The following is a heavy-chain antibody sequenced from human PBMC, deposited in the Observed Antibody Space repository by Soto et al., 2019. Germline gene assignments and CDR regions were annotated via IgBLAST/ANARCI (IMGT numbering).Heavy chain of an antibody. D-gene: IGHD3-10*01. CDR3: TRSRAVSARGSFDY. J-gene: IGHJ4*02. CDR2: IYHSGST. CDR1: GGSVSSTNW. V-gene: IGHV4-4*02. Sequence: QVQLQESGPGLVEPSGTLSLTCAVSGGSVSSTNWWSWVRQPPGKGLEWIGEIYHSGSTYYNPSPKRRFTITVEQAKNPFSLRASSVTAPESAVYFCTRSRAVSARGSFDYWGQGTLVTVSS.